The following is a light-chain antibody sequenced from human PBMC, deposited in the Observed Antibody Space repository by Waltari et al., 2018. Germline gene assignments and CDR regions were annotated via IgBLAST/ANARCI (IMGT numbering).Light chain of an antibody. CDR3: QVWDANTDPGV. CDR1: NIDSKS. Sequence: SYVLTQPPSVSVAPGETARLTCGGNNIDSKSVHWYRQRPGQAPVLGISYDSDRPSGIPDRLSGSNSGNTATLTISRVEAGDEADYYCQVWDANTDPGVFGTGTEVTVL. V-gene: IGLV3-21*01. J-gene: IGLJ1*01. CDR2: YDS.